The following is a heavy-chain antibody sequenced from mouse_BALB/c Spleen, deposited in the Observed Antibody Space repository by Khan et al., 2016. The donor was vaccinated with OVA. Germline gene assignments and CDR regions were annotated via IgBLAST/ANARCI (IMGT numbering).Heavy chain of an antibody. D-gene: IGHD2-10*01. J-gene: IGHJ4*01. CDR2: INTYTGEP. CDR3: ARPPYFSYVMVY. V-gene: IGHV9-1*02. Sequence: QIQLVQSGPELKKPGETVKISCKASGYTFTNFGMNRVKQAPGKGLKWMGWINTYTGEPTYADDFKGRFAFSLETSASTASLQINTLKNEDKATYCCARPPYFSYVMVYWGQGTSVTVSS. CDR1: GYTFTNFG.